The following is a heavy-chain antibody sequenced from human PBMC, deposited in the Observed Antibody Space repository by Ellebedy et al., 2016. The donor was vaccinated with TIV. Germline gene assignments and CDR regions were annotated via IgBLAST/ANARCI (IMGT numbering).Heavy chain of an antibody. Sequence: SETLSLXXSVSSASVSRGNYYWSWIRQAAGNKLEWIGRLYTNGDSNYNPSLKTRVTMSIDTSKNHFSLNLTSVTAADTAVYYCARHGGQATRWGRNIWFDPWGRGTLVTVSS. CDR2: LYTNGDS. D-gene: IGHD2/OR15-2a*01. CDR1: SASVSRGNYY. CDR3: ARHGGQATRWGRNIWFDP. J-gene: IGHJ5*02. V-gene: IGHV4-61*02.